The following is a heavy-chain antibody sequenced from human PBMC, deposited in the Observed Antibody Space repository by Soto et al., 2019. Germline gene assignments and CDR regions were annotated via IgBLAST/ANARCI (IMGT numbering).Heavy chain of an antibody. J-gene: IGHJ4*02. V-gene: IGHV3-23*01. CDR3: AKVKRAKGYYDSSGYRFDY. Sequence: PGGSLRLSCAASGFTFSSYAMSWVRQAPGKGLEWVSAISGSGGSTYYADSVKGRFTISRDNSKNTLYLQMNSLRAEDTAVYYCAKVKRAKGYYDSSGYRFDYWGQGTLVTVSS. CDR2: ISGSGGST. CDR1: GFTFSSYA. D-gene: IGHD3-22*01.